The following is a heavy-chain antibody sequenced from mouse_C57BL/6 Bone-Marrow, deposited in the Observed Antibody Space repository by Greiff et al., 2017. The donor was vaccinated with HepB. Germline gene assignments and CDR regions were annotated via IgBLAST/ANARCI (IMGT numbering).Heavy chain of an antibody. CDR1: GYTFTSYW. CDR3: FYDGYYSWYFDV. V-gene: IGHV1-64*01. Sequence: VQLQQPGAELVEPGASVKLSCKASGYTFTSYWMHWVKQRPGQGLEWIGMIHPNSGSTNYNEKFKSKATLTVDKSSSTAYMQLSSLTSEDSAVYYCFYDGYYSWYFDVWGTGTTVTVSS. D-gene: IGHD2-3*01. CDR2: IHPNSGST. J-gene: IGHJ1*03.